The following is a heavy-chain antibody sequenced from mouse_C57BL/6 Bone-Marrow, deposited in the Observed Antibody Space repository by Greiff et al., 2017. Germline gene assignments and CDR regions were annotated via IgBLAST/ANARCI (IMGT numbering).Heavy chain of an antibody. CDR3: ASSRGFAY. CDR1: GYTFTSYW. CDR2: INPSSGYT. J-gene: IGHJ3*01. Sequence: VQLQPSGAELAKPGASVQLSCKASGYTFTSYWMHWVKQRPGQGLEWIGYINPSSGYTKYNQKFKDKATLTADKYSSTAYMQLSSLTYEDSAVYYCASSRGFAYWGQGTLVTVSA. V-gene: IGHV1-7*01.